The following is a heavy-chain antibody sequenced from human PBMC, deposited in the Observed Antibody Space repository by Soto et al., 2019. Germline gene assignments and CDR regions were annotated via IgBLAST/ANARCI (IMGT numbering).Heavy chain of an antibody. CDR1: GFTFSSYE. CDR3: ARDRLHYDFWSGYSAYFYYGMDD. V-gene: IGHV3-48*03. CDR2: ISDSGGTV. J-gene: IGHJ6*02. D-gene: IGHD3-3*01. Sequence: GESLKISCAASGFTFSSYEMNWVRQAPGQGLEWVSYISDSGGTVYYADSVKGRFTVSRDNAQNSVYLQMNSLRTEDTAVYYCARDRLHYDFWSGYSAYFYYGMDDWGQGTTVTVPS.